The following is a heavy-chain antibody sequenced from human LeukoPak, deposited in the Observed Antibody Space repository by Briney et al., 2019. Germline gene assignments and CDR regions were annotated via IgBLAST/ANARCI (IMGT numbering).Heavy chain of an antibody. CDR1: GGIFSSYA. CDR2: IIPIFGTA. V-gene: IGHV1-69*13. Sequence: GASVKVSCKASGGIFSSYAISWVRQAPGQGLEWMGGIIPIFGTANYAQKFQGRVMITADEYTSTAYMELSSLRSEDTAVYYCARGPITMVRGVISHFDYWGQGTLVTVSS. J-gene: IGHJ4*02. CDR3: ARGPITMVRGVISHFDY. D-gene: IGHD3-10*01.